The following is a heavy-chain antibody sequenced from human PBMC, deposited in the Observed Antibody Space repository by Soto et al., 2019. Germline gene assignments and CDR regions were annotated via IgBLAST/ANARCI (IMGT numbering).Heavy chain of an antibody. V-gene: IGHV1-18*01. CDR3: ARLAGVGLTYYDFWSAPYYYMDV. CDR1: GYTFTSYG. CDR2: ISAYNGNT. D-gene: IGHD3-3*01. Sequence: ASVKVSCKASGYTFTSYGISWVRQAPGQGLEWMGWISAYNGNTNYAQKLQGRVTMTTDTSTSTAYMELRSLRSDDTAVYYCARLAGVGLTYYDFWSAPYYYMDVWGKGTTVTVSS. J-gene: IGHJ6*03.